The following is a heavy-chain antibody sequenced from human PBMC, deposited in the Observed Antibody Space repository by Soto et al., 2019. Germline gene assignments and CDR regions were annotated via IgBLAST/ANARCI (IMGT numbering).Heavy chain of an antibody. Sequence: SETLSLTCTVSGGTISSNYWTWIRQPPGKGLEWIGYVYNSGSTNYNPSLKSRVTISEDTSKSQFSLKVNSMTAADTAVYYCARYRREAVAGYTLDNWGQGILVTVSS. CDR3: ARYRREAVAGYTLDN. J-gene: IGHJ4*02. V-gene: IGHV4-59*01. D-gene: IGHD6-13*01. CDR1: GGTISSNY. CDR2: VYNSGST.